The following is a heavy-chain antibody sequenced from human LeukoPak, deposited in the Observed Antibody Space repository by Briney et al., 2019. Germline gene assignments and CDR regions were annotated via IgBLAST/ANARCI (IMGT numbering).Heavy chain of an antibody. Sequence: PWASVKVSCKASGYTFTSYGISWVRQAPGQGLEWVGWISAYNGNTNYAQKLQGRVTMTTDTSTSTAYMELRSLRSDDTAVYYCARDIYSGYDYRIDYWGQGTLVTVSS. CDR1: GYTFTSYG. CDR2: ISAYNGNT. CDR3: ARDIYSGYDYRIDY. J-gene: IGHJ4*02. V-gene: IGHV1-18*01. D-gene: IGHD5-12*01.